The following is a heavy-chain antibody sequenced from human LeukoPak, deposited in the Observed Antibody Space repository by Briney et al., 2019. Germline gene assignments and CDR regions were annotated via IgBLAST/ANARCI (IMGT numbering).Heavy chain of an antibody. Sequence: GGSLRLSCAASGFTFSSYAMHWVRQAPGKGLEYVSAISSNGGSTYYANSVKGRFTISRDNSKNTLYLQMGSLRAEDMAVYYCARKTYDYVWGSYHHVSYYYYMDVWGKGTTVTVSS. CDR1: GFTFSSYA. CDR2: ISSNGGST. V-gene: IGHV3-64*01. D-gene: IGHD3-16*02. J-gene: IGHJ6*03. CDR3: ARKTYDYVWGSYHHVSYYYYMDV.